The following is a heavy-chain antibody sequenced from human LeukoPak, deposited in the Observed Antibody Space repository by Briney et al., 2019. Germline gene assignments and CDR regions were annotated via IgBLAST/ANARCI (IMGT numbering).Heavy chain of an antibody. D-gene: IGHD3-3*01. CDR2: IYYSGNT. CDR3: ARVGSGSDFWSGYYFDY. CDR1: GGSISSGGHY. J-gene: IGHJ4*02. Sequence: SETLSLTCTVSGGSISSGGHYWSWIRQHPGKALEWIGYIYYSGNTYYNPSLKSRVTISVDTSKNQFSVKLSSVTAADTAVYYCARVGSGSDFWSGYYFDYWGQGILVTVSS. V-gene: IGHV4-31*03.